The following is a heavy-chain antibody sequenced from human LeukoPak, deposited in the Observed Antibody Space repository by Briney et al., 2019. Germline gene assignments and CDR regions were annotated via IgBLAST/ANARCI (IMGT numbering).Heavy chain of an antibody. CDR1: GGSISSNTYY. D-gene: IGHD6-19*01. Sequence: SETLSLTCTVSGGSISSNTYYWGWIRQPPGKGLEWIGTIYYTGSTYYNPSLKSRVTISIDTSKNQFSLNLSSVTAADTAVYYCARDHVAVAGNFDFWGQGTLVTVSS. CDR2: IYYTGST. CDR3: ARDHVAVAGNFDF. J-gene: IGHJ4*02. V-gene: IGHV4-39*07.